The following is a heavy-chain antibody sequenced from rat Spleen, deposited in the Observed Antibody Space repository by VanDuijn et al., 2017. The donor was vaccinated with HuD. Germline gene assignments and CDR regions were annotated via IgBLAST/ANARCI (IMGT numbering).Heavy chain of an antibody. CDR1: GFPLTDNG. CDR2: IWGDGST. D-gene: IGHD5-1*01. CDR3: TRGLGDY. J-gene: IGHJ2*01. Sequence: QVQLKESGPGLVQPSQTLSLTCTVSGFPLTDNGVHWLRQPPGKGLEWMGGIWGDGSTSYNSALKSRLSISRDTSKSQVFLKVNSLQTDDTAIYICTRGLGDYWGQGVMVTVSS. V-gene: IGHV2-1*01.